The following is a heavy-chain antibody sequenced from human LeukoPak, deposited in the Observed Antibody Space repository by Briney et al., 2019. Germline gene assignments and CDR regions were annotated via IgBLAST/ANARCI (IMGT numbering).Heavy chain of an antibody. D-gene: IGHD1-26*01. J-gene: IGHJ4*02. CDR2: IKSKIDGGTT. V-gene: IGHV3-15*01. Sequence: TGGSLRLSCAASGFTFDDAWMTWVRQAPGKGLDWVGRIKSKIDGGTTDYAAPLKGRFTISRDDSKNTLYLQMNSLRAEDTAVYYCAKDLVGRFLDYWGQGTLVTVSS. CDR3: AKDLVGRFLDY. CDR1: GFTFDDAW.